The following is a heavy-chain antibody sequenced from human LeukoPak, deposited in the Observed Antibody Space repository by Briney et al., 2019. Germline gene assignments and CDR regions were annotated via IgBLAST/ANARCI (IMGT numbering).Heavy chain of an antibody. Sequence: GGSLRLSCAASGFTFSSYAMHWVRQAPGKGLEWVAVISYDGRTKYYADSVRGRFTISRDNSKNTLYLQMNSLRADDSAVYFWASGYYRVFWGQGTLVTVSS. J-gene: IGHJ4*02. CDR2: ISYDGRTK. D-gene: IGHD3-22*01. V-gene: IGHV3-30*01. CDR3: ASGYYRVF. CDR1: GFTFSSYA.